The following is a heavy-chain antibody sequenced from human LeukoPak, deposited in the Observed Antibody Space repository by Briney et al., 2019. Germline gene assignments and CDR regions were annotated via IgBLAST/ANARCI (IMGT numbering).Heavy chain of an antibody. CDR3: AKGQGAEITDWYFDF. Sequence: GGSLRLSRAASGFIFSNYAMSWVRQAPGKGLEWVSTIEKDSSSAYYADSVKGRFTISRDNSKNTLYLQMTSLRAEDTAVFFCAKGQGAEITDWYFDFWGRGTLVTVSS. D-gene: IGHD3-16*01. V-gene: IGHV3-23*05. CDR1: GFIFSNYA. CDR2: IEKDSSSA. J-gene: IGHJ2*01.